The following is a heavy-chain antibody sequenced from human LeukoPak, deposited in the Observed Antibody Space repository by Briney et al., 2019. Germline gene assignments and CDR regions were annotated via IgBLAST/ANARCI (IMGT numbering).Heavy chain of an antibody. Sequence: SETLSLTCAVSGYSISRGYSWGWIRQPPGMGLEWIGNMYHSESTHYNPSLRSRVTISADTSKNQFSLKLSSVTAADTAVYYCARFDHVWETHGMDAFDLWGQGTMVTVSS. V-gene: IGHV4-38-2*01. J-gene: IGHJ3*01. D-gene: IGHD3-16*01. CDR1: GYSISRGYS. CDR3: ARFDHVWETHGMDAFDL. CDR2: MYHSEST.